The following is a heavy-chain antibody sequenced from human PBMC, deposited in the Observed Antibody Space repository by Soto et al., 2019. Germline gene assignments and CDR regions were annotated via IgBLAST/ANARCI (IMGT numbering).Heavy chain of an antibody. D-gene: IGHD6-13*01. V-gene: IGHV3-64D*06. CDR3: LKDRRVYSSSWAGDQ. Sequence: GGPLRLSCSASGFTFNNYAMHWVRQAPGKGLEYVSAISSNGGTTHYADSVKGRFTISRDNSKNTLYLQMSSLRVEDTAVLYCLKDRRVYSSSWAGDQWGQGTLVT. CDR1: GFTFNNYA. CDR2: ISSNGGTT. J-gene: IGHJ4*02.